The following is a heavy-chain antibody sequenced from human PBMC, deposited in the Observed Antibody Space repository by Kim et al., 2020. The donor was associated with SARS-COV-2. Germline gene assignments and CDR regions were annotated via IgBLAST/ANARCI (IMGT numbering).Heavy chain of an antibody. CDR3: ARTYYDILTGGHDAFDI. CDR1: GYSFTSYW. D-gene: IGHD3-9*01. CDR2: IYPGDSDT. V-gene: IGHV5-51*01. Sequence: GESLKISCKGSGYSFTSYWIGWVRQMPGKGLEWMGIIYPGDSDTRYSPSFQGQVTISADKSISTAYLQWSSLKASDTAMYYCARTYYDILTGGHDAFDIWGQGTMVTVSS. J-gene: IGHJ3*02.